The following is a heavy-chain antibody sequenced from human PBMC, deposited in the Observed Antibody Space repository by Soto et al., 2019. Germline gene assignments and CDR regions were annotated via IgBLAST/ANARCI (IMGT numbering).Heavy chain of an antibody. CDR1: GFTFSDYY. D-gene: IGHD6-19*01. CDR3: ARTMYSSGWYEAVHY. V-gene: IGHV3-11*06. Sequence: PGGSLRLSCAASGFTFSDYYMSWIRQAPGKGLEWVSYISSSSSYTNYADSVKGRFTISRDNAKNSLYLQMNSLRAEDTAVYYCARTMYSSGWYEAVHYWGQGNPVTLSS. J-gene: IGHJ4*02. CDR2: ISSSSSYT.